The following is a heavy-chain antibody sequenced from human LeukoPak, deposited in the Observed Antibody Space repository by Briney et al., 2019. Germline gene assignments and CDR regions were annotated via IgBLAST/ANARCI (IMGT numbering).Heavy chain of an antibody. Sequence: GGSLRLSCAASGFTFSSYTMNWVRLAPGKGLEWVSYITSSSSTIYYADSVKGRFTISRDNAKNSLYLQMNSLRAEDTAVYYCARAHIVVVVAATPNYFDYWGQGTLVTVSS. CDR2: ITSSSSTI. CDR1: GFTFSSYT. CDR3: ARAHIVVVVAATPNYFDY. V-gene: IGHV3-48*01. J-gene: IGHJ4*02. D-gene: IGHD2-15*01.